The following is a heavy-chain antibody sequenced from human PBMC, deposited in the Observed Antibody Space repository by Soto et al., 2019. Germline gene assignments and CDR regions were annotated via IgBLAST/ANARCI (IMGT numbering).Heavy chain of an antibody. J-gene: IGHJ6*02. V-gene: IGHV1-2*02. Sequence: QVQLVQSGAEVKKSGASVKVSCKASGYIFTGYFIQWLRQAPGQGLEWMGWINPNTSATNYAQKFQGRVTMNMDTSLGAAYMELTSLRPDYTALFYCPRITWGRVHYYGMAVSGQGTTVTVSS. CDR2: INPNTSAT. CDR1: GYIFTGYF. CDR3: PRITWGRVHYYGMAV. D-gene: IGHD1-26*01.